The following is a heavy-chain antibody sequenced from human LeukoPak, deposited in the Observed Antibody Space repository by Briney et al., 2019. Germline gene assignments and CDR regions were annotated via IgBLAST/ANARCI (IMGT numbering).Heavy chain of an antibody. V-gene: IGHV4-59*01. CDR1: GGSISSYY. CDR3: ARESGGHYHYYGMDV. J-gene: IGHJ6*02. D-gene: IGHD2-15*01. Sequence: PSETLSLTCTVSGGSISSYYWSWIRQPPGKGLEWIGYIYYSGSTNYNPSLKSRVTISVDTSKNQFSLKLSSVTAADTAVYYCARESGGHYHYYGMDVWGQGTTVTVSS. CDR2: IYYSGST.